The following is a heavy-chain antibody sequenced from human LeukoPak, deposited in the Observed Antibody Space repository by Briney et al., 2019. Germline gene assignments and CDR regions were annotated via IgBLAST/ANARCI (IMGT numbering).Heavy chain of an antibody. V-gene: IGHV3-53*01. CDR1: GFTVSSNY. CDR3: ARGPSMDPFDY. J-gene: IGHJ4*02. Sequence: TGGSLRLSCAASGFTVSSNYMSWVRQAPGKGLEWVSVIYSGGSTYYADSVKGRFTISRDNSKNTLYLQMNSLRAEDTGVYYCARGPSMDPFDYWGQGTLVTVSS. CDR2: IYSGGST. D-gene: IGHD2/OR15-2a*01.